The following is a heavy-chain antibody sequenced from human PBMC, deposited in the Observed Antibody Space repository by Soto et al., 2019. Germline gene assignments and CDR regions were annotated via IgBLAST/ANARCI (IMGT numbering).Heavy chain of an antibody. V-gene: IGHV3-48*02. D-gene: IGHD6-25*01. CDR3: ARDKPGGVDSFDI. Sequence: GGSLRLSCEASGFTFQTFSMTWVRQPPGKGLEWVSYIGAGHSPLLYAASVKGRFTISRDDAKKSLYLQMDSLRDEDTAIYFCARDKPGGVDSFDIWGQGTLVTVSS. CDR2: IGAGHSPL. J-gene: IGHJ3*02. CDR1: GFTFQTFS.